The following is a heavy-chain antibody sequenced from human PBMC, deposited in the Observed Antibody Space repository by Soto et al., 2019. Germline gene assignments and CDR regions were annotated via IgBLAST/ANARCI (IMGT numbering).Heavy chain of an antibody. V-gene: IGHV6-1*01. J-gene: IGHJ4*02. CDR2: TYYRSKWYN. CDR3: ARGGHGVTVSLFHD. CDR1: GDSVSSNSAA. D-gene: IGHD2-21*02. Sequence: QVQLQQSGPGLVKPSQTLSLTCAISGDSVSSNSAAWNWIRQSPSRGLEWLGRTYYRSKWYNDYAESVRSRITINPDTSKNQFSLQLNSLTLDDTAVYYCARGGHGVTVSLFHDWGQGTLVTVSP.